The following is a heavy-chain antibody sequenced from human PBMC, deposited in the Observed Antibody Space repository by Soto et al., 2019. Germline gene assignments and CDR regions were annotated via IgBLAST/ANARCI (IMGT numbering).Heavy chain of an antibody. CDR3: VKEATVKAAHHFDS. D-gene: IGHD4-4*01. V-gene: IGHV3-30*18. Sequence: QVQLVESGGGIVQPGNSLRLSCAASGFTFSNYGMQWFRQAPDKGLEWVAVVSWDGEAAYYADSVKGRFTISRDNSGDTLDLQMNSLRPEDTAVYYCVKEATVKAAHHFDSWGQGTLVTVST. CDR1: GFTFSNYG. CDR2: VSWDGEAA. J-gene: IGHJ4*02.